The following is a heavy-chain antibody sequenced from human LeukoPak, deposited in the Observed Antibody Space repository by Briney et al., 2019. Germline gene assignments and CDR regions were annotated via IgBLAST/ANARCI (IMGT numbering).Heavy chain of an antibody. CDR3: ARREWLVRRLDY. Sequence: ASVKVSCKASGYTFNSYAMHWVRQAPGQRREGMGWINACNGNTKYSQKFQGRVNITRDTSASTAYMELSSLRSEDTAVYYCARREWLVRRLDYWGQGTLVTVSS. J-gene: IGHJ4*02. V-gene: IGHV1-3*01. CDR1: GYTFNSYA. D-gene: IGHD6-19*01. CDR2: INACNGNT.